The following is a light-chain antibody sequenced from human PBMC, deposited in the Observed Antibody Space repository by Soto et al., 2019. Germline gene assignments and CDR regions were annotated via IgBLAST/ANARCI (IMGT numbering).Light chain of an antibody. CDR2: GTS. V-gene: IGKV3-20*01. Sequence: SLGTLSLSKRERATLSCRASQSVSSSSLAWYQQKPGQAPRLLIYGTSSRATGIPDRFSGSGSGTDFTLTISRLEPEDFAVYYCQQYGNSPITFGQGTRLVI. J-gene: IGKJ5*01. CDR1: QSVSSSS. CDR3: QQYGNSPIT.